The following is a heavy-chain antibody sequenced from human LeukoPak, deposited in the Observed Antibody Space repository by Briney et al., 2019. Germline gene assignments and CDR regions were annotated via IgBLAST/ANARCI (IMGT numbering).Heavy chain of an antibody. Sequence: GASVKVSCKASGFSLTNFFVHWVRQAPGQGPEWMGAIFSSGGRTINIQSTINAQKLQGRITITRDTSTNTVYMELSSLRYDDTAIYYCAREAGELPNPGKMFDFWGQGTLVTVSS. CDR2: IFSSGGRTINIQST. CDR1: GFSLTNFF. CDR3: AREAGELPNPGKMFDF. J-gene: IGHJ4*02. D-gene: IGHD1-7*01. V-gene: IGHV1-46*01.